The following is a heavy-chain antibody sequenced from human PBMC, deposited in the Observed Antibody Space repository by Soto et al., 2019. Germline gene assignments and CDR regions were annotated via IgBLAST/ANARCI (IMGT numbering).Heavy chain of an antibody. CDR3: ARVPGVEWFDR. CDR2: INPISGGT. Sequence: GPSVKGSCKAAGYTFTGYYIHWLRQAPGQGLEWMGWINPISGGTNSAQRFQGRVTMTRDTSISTAYMELSRLTSDDTAIYFCARVPGVEWFDRWGQGTLVTVSS. D-gene: IGHD2-2*01. V-gene: IGHV1-2*02. CDR1: GYTFTGYY. J-gene: IGHJ5*02.